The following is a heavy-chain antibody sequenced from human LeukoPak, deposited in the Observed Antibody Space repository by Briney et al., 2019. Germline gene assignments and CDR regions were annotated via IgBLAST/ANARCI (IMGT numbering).Heavy chain of an antibody. CDR3: ARAGSGTYWNYYGLDV. V-gene: IGHV3-21*01. CDR2: ISSGSSYL. CDR1: GFTFSSYS. J-gene: IGHJ6*02. D-gene: IGHD1-26*01. Sequence: PGGSLRLSCAASGFTFSSYSMNWVRQAPGKGLEWVSSISSGSSYLSYADSLKGRFTISRDNAKNSLYLQMNSLRAEDTAVYYCARAGSGTYWNYYGLDVWGQGTTVTVSS.